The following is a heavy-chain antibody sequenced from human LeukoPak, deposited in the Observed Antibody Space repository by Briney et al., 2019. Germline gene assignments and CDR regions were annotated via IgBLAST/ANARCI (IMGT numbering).Heavy chain of an antibody. Sequence: GGSLRLSCTASGINFNNTWMSWVRQAPGKGLEWVGRIKSRADGGTTETAAPVKGGFTISRSDSENTLFLLMDSLKVEDTAVYYCATTWSSRKGFDYWGQGTRVSVSS. CDR3: ATTWSSRKGFDY. CDR2: IKSRADGGTT. CDR1: GINFNNTW. D-gene: IGHD3-10*01. V-gene: IGHV3-15*01. J-gene: IGHJ4*02.